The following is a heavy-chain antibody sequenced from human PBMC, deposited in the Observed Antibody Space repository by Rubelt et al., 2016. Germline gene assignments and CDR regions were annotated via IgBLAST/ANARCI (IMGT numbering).Heavy chain of an antibody. CDR2: MKEDGSGE. V-gene: IGHV3-7*01. Sequence: SRGGLVQPGGSLRVSCAASGFTLSTYWMTWIRQAPGKGLEWLASMKEDGSGENYVDSVKGRFTMSRDNAKNSLFLQMDRLRVEDTAVYYCARDGVWGQGTLVTVSS. CDR1: GFTLSTYW. D-gene: IGHD3-3*01. J-gene: IGHJ4*02. CDR3: ARDGV.